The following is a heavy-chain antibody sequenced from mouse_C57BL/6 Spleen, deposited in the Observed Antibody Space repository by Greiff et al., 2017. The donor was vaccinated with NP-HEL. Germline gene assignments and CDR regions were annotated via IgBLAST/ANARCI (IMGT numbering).Heavy chain of an antibody. CDR1: GYAFSSYW. D-gene: IGHD2-4*01. V-gene: IGHV1-80*01. CDR2: IYPGDGDT. Sequence: VKLMESGAELVKPGASVKISCKASGYAFSSYWMNWVKQRPGKGLEWIGQIYPGDGDTNYNGKFKGKATLTADKSSSTAYMQLSSLTSEDSAVYFCARRDDYDYAMDYWGQGTSVTVSS. J-gene: IGHJ4*01. CDR3: ARRDDYDYAMDY.